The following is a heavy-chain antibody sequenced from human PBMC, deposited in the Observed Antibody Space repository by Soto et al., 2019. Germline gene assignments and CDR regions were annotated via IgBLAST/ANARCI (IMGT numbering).Heavy chain of an antibody. V-gene: IGHV4-30-4*01. D-gene: IGHD5-12*01. CDR3: ARRGGYDYPSNKWLDWFDP. CDR2: VYYSGAT. J-gene: IGHJ5*02. Sequence: SETLSLTCTVSGDSISSGDYYWTWIRQPPGKGLEWIGCVYYSGATYYDPSLKSRLSISVDTSTNRFSLRLDSVTAADTAVYYCARRGGYDYPSNKWLDWFDPWGQGILVT. CDR1: GDSISSGDYY.